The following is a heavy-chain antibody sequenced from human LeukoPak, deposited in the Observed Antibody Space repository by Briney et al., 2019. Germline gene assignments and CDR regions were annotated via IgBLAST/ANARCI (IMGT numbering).Heavy chain of an antibody. CDR3: ARALLGVAGFFDC. V-gene: IGHV3-11*01. CDR1: GLTFGDYY. CDR2: ISNSGTTT. J-gene: IGHJ4*02. Sequence: PGGSLRLSCAASGLTFGDYYMSWIRQAPGKGLEWVSYISNSGTTTYYADSVKGRFTISRDNAKNSLYLQMNSLRAEDTAVYYCARALLGVAGFFDCWGQGTLVTVSS. D-gene: IGHD1-26*01.